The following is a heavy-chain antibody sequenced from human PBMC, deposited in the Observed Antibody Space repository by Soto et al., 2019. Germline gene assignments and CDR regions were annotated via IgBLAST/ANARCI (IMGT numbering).Heavy chain of an antibody. CDR3: AKDSMTHNRYYYYYYMDV. V-gene: IGHV3-30*18. CDR1: GFTFSSYG. Sequence: PGGSLRLSCAASGFTFSSYGMHWVRQAPGKGLEWVAVISYDGSNKYYADSVKGRFTISRDNSKNMLYLQMNSLRAEDTAVYYFAKDSMTHNRYYYYYYMDVWGKGTTVTVSS. J-gene: IGHJ6*03. D-gene: IGHD1-20*01. CDR2: ISYDGSNK.